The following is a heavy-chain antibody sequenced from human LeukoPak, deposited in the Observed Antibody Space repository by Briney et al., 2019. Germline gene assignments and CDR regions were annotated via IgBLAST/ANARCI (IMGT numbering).Heavy chain of an antibody. J-gene: IGHJ4*02. V-gene: IGHV5-51*03. D-gene: IGHD5-24*01. Sequence: GESLKISCKASGYSFISYWIAWVRQMPGKGLEWMGTIYPGDSDTRYSPSFQGQVTISADKSISTANLQWSSLKASDTAMYYCASWSPMAAQNYFDYWGQGTLVTVSS. CDR2: IYPGDSDT. CDR3: ASWSPMAAQNYFDY. CDR1: GYSFISYW.